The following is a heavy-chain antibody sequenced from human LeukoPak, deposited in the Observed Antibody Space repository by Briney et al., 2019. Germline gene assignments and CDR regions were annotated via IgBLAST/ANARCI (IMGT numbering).Heavy chain of an antibody. D-gene: IGHD3-22*01. Sequence: TPSETLSLTCTVSGGSISSSSYYWGWIRQPPGKGLEWIGSIYYSGSTYYNPSLKSRVTISEDTSKNQFSLKLSSVTAADTAVYYCAREHGYYDSSGYYGGALHYWGQGTLVTVSS. J-gene: IGHJ4*02. CDR3: AREHGYYDSSGYYGGALHY. V-gene: IGHV4-39*07. CDR1: GGSISSSSYY. CDR2: IYYSGST.